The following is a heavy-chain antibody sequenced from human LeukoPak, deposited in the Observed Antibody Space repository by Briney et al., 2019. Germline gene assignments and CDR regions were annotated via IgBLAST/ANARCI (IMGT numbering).Heavy chain of an antibody. CDR3: ARVVIAAAGLFDY. CDR1: GGSISQYY. Sequence: SETLSLTCTLSGGSISQYYWSWIRQPPGKGPEWIGCVYRSGNANYNPSLKSRVTISVDTSKNHFSLNLTSVTAADTVVYYCARVVIAAAGLFDYWGQGTLVTVSS. V-gene: IGHV4-59*01. D-gene: IGHD6-13*01. J-gene: IGHJ4*02. CDR2: VYRSGNA.